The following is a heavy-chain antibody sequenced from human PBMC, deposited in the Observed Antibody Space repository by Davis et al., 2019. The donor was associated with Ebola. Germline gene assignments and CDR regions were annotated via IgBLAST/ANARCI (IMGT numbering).Heavy chain of an antibody. CDR1: GGSISSYY. D-gene: IGHD3-10*01. J-gene: IGHJ5*02. V-gene: IGHV4-59*01. CDR3: ARDKLWFGELLVSDWFGP. Sequence: MPSETLSLTCTVSGGSISSYYWSWIRQPPGKGLAWIGYIYYSGSTNYNPSLKSRVTISVDTSKNQFSLKLSSVTAADTAVYYCARDKLWFGELLVSDWFGPWGQGTLVTVSS. CDR2: IYYSGST.